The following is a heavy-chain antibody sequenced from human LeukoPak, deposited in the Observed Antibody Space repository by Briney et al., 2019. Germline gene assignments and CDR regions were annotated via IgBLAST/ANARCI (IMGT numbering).Heavy chain of an antibody. J-gene: IGHJ4*02. Sequence: ASVKVSCKASGYTFTSYGISWVRQAPGQGLEWRGWISAYNGNTNYAQKLQGRVTMTTDTSTSTAYMELRSLRSDDTAVYYCARGEDYYYDSSGYYYYFDYWGQGTLVTVSS. V-gene: IGHV1-18*01. CDR1: GYTFTSYG. CDR2: ISAYNGNT. D-gene: IGHD3-22*01. CDR3: ARGEDYYYDSSGYYYYFDY.